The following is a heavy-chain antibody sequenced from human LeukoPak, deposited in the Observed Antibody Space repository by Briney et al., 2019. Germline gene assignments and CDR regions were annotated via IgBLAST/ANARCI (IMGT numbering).Heavy chain of an antibody. CDR2: TYYRSKWYN. V-gene: IGHV6-1*01. J-gene: IGHJ4*02. CDR3: ARGMAVTGYYFDY. D-gene: IGHD4-4*01. Sequence: SQTLSLTCAISGDSAASNTVAWNWIRQSPPRGLEWPGRTYYRSKWYNDYVVSVKSRITINPDTSKNQFSLQLNSVTPEDTAVYYCARGMAVTGYYFDYWGQGTLVTVSS. CDR1: GDSAASNTVA.